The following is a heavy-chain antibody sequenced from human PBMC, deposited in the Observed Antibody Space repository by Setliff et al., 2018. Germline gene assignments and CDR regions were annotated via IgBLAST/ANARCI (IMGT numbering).Heavy chain of an antibody. CDR1: GGTFSNYG. CDR3: ARDLDYQYYYDSSGYYYDLYYYNYMDV. D-gene: IGHD3-22*01. CDR2: TIPLFGTT. V-gene: IGHV1-69*05. J-gene: IGHJ6*03. Sequence: SVKVSCKASGGTFSNYGVSWVRQAPGQGLEWMGGTIPLFGTTDYAQKFHGRATIITDESTSTAYMELRSLRSDDTAVYYCARDLDYQYYYDSSGYYYDLYYYNYMDVWGKGTTVTVSS.